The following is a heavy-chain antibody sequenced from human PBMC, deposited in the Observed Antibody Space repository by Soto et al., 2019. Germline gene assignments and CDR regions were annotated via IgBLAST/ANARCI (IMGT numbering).Heavy chain of an antibody. CDR2: ISSSSSTI. D-gene: IGHD6-13*01. Sequence: HPGGSLRLSCVGSGFTFSNYWMHWVRQAPGKGLEWVSYISSSSSTIYYADSVKGRFTISRDNAKNSLYLQMNSLRAEDTAVFYCARDLYSSSWYVEDDAFDIWGQGTMVTVSS. J-gene: IGHJ3*02. CDR1: GFTFSNYW. CDR3: ARDLYSSSWYVEDDAFDI. V-gene: IGHV3-48*01.